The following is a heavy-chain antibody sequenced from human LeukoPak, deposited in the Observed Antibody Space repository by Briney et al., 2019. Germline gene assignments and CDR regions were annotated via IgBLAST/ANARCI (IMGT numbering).Heavy chain of an antibody. CDR3: ARVGSSSWYGWSWFDP. V-gene: IGHV4-4*07. Sequence: ASETLSLTCTVSGGSISSYYWSWIRQPAGKGLEWIGRIYTSGSTNYNPSLKSRVTMSVDTSKNQFSLKLSSVTAADTAVYYCARVGSSSWYGWSWFDPWGREPWSPSPQ. J-gene: IGHJ5*02. D-gene: IGHD6-13*01. CDR2: IYTSGST. CDR1: GGSISSYY.